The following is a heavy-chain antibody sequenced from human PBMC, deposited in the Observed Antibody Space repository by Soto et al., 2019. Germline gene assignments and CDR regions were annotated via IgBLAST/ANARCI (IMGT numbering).Heavy chain of an antibody. J-gene: IGHJ1*01. CDR1: GGTLSSYV. CDR3: ARGVCRGGSCVGAEYFQH. Sequence: QVQLVQSGAEVKKPGSSVKVSCKASGGTLSSYVISWVRQAPGQGLEWMGGIIPIFGTANYAQKFQGRVTITADESTSTAYMELSSLRSEDTAVYYCARGVCRGGSCVGAEYFQHWGQGTLVTVSS. CDR2: IIPIFGTA. V-gene: IGHV1-69*12. D-gene: IGHD2-15*01.